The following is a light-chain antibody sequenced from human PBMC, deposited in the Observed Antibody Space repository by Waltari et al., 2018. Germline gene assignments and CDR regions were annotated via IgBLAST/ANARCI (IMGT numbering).Light chain of an antibody. V-gene: IGLV3-19*01. CDR2: GKN. CDR1: SLRSYY. CDR3: NSRDSSGNHPSWV. Sequence: SSEPTQDPAVSVALGQTVRITCQGDSLRSYYASWYQQKPGQAPVLVIYGKNNRPSGIPDRFSGSSSGNTASLTITGAQAEDEADYYCNSRDSSGNHPSWVFGGGTKLTVL. J-gene: IGLJ3*02.